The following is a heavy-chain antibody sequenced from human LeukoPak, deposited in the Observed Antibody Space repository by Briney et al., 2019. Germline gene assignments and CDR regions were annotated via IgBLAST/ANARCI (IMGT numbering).Heavy chain of an antibody. Sequence: SETLSLTCAVYGGSFSGYYWSWIRQPRGKGLEWIGEINHSGSTNYNPSLKSRVTISVDTSKNQFSLKLSSVTAADTAVYYCARGRRWLQPFDYWGQGTLVTVSS. CDR2: INHSGST. CDR3: ARGRRWLQPFDY. J-gene: IGHJ4*02. D-gene: IGHD5-24*01. V-gene: IGHV4-34*01. CDR1: GGSFSGYY.